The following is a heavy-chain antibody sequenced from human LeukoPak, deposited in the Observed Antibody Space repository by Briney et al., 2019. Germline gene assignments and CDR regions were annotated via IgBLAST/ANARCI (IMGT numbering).Heavy chain of an antibody. D-gene: IGHD5-12*01. V-gene: IGHV1-69*05. CDR2: IIPIFGTA. J-gene: IGHJ4*02. CDR3: ARGGIGNGYDPSIDY. CDR1: GYTLTELS. Sequence: SVKVSCKVSGYTLTELSMHWVRQAPGKGLEWMGRIIPIFGTANYAQKFQGRVTITTDESTSTAYMELSSLRSEDTAVYYCARGGIGNGYDPSIDYWGQGTLVTVSS.